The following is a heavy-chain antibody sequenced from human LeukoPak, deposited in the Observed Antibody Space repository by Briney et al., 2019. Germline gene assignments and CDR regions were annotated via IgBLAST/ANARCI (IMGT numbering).Heavy chain of an antibody. J-gene: IGHJ4*02. CDR1: GGTFSSYA. D-gene: IGHD3-22*01. Sequence: SVKVSCKASGGTFSSYAISWVRQAPGQGLEWMGGIIPIFGTANYAQKFQGRVTITADESTSTAYMELSSLRSEDTAVYYCARYYYDSSGRSPDRFDYWGQGTLVTVSS. CDR3: ARYYYDSSGRSPDRFDY. CDR2: IIPIFGTA. V-gene: IGHV1-69*13.